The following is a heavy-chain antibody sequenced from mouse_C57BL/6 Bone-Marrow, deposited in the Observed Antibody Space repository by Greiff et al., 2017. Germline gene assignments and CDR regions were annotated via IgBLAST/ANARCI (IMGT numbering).Heavy chain of an antibody. Sequence: EVQLVESGGDLVKPGGSLKLSCAASGFTFSSYGMSWVRQTPDKRLEWVATISSGGSYTYYPDSVKGRFTLSRDNAKNTLYLQMSSLKAEDTAMYYCARQGIYYYGSSYYWFAYWGQGTLVTVSA. CDR2: ISSGGSYT. J-gene: IGHJ3*01. D-gene: IGHD1-1*01. V-gene: IGHV5-6*01. CDR1: GFTFSSYG. CDR3: ARQGIYYYGSSYYWFAY.